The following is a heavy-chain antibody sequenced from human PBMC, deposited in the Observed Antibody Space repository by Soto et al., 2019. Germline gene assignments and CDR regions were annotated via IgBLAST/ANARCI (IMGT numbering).Heavy chain of an antibody. J-gene: IGHJ4*02. CDR2: INTDGTTT. D-gene: IGHD3-16*01. CDR1: GFTFSNYW. CDR3: DKALSWGQCDY. Sequence: EVQLVESGGGLVQPGGSLRLSCARSGFTFSNYWMHWGRKDPEKGMVLVSTINTDGTTTQYADSIKDRFSVTRDNAKNTLYLQMNSLRVEDTALYFCDKALSWGQCDYWGQGTLVTVSS. V-gene: IGHV3-74*03.